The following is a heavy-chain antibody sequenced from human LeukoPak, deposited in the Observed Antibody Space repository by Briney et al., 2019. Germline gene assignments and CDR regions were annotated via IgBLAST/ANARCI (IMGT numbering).Heavy chain of an antibody. V-gene: IGHV4-34*01. CDR3: ARSPGYSYARDDY. J-gene: IGHJ4*02. Sequence: SETLSLTCAVYGGPFSGYYWSWIRQPPGKGLEWIGEINHSGSTNYNPSLKRRVTISVDTSKNQFSLKLISVTAADTSVYYCARSPGYSYARDDYWGQGTLVTVSS. CDR2: INHSGST. D-gene: IGHD5-18*01. CDR1: GGPFSGYY.